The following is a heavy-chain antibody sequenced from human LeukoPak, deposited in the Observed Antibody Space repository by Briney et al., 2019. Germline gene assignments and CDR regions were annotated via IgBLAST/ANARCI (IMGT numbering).Heavy chain of an antibody. J-gene: IGHJ4*02. V-gene: IGHV1-46*01. D-gene: IGHD2-21*02. CDR3: ARAQRNCGGDCYLSPVDY. Sequence: ASVKVSCKASGYTFTSYYMHWVRQAPGQGLEWMGIINPSGGSTSYAQKFQGRVTMTRDTSTSTVYMELSSLRSEDTAVYYCARAQRNCGGDCYLSPVDYWGQGTLVTVSS. CDR2: INPSGGST. CDR1: GYTFTSYY.